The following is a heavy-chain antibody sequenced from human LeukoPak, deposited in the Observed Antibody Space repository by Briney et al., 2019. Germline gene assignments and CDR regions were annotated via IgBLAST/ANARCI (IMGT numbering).Heavy chain of an antibody. V-gene: IGHV3-49*04. CDR1: GFTFGDYA. CDR2: IRSKAYGGTT. CDR3: TTDVDIVATTLFDY. Sequence: GGSLRLSCTASGFTFGDYAMSWVRQAPGKGLEWVGFIRSKAYGGTTEYAASVKGRFTISRDDSKSIAYLQMNSLKTEDTAVYYCTTDVDIVATTLFDYWGQGTLVTVSS. D-gene: IGHD5-12*01. J-gene: IGHJ4*02.